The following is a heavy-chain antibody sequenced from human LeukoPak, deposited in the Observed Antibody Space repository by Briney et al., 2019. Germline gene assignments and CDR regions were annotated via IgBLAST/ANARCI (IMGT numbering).Heavy chain of an antibody. V-gene: IGHV4-34*01. CDR2: INHSGST. CDR1: GGSFSGYY. D-gene: IGHD3-22*01. CDR3: ARGYYYDSSGYYFKKAYYFDY. J-gene: IGHJ4*02. Sequence: PSETLSLTCAVYGGSFSGYYWSWIRQPPGKGLEWIADINHSGSTNYNPSLKSRVTISVDTSKNQFSLKLSSVTAADTAVYYCARGYYYDSSGYYFKKAYYFDYWGQGTLVTVSS.